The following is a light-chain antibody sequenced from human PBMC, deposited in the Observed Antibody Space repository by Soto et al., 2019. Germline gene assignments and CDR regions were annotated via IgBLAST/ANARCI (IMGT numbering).Light chain of an antibody. J-gene: IGLJ2*01. CDR2: LERSGNY. CDR1: SGHSSNI. V-gene: IGLV4-60*03. Sequence: QLVLTQSSSASASLGSSVKLTCTLSSGHSSNIIAWHQQQPGKAPRYLMKLERSGNYIKGSGVPDRFSGSSSGADRYLTISHPQSEDEADYYCETWDSNTRVFGGGTKLTVL. CDR3: ETWDSNTRV.